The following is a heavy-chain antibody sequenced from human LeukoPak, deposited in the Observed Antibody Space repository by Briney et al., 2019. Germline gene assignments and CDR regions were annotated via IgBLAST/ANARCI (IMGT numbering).Heavy chain of an antibody. CDR3: ARGHTAVTRHFDF. D-gene: IGHD4-17*01. Sequence: ASVKVSGKASGYTFTSYYMHWVRQAPGQGLEWMGIINPSGGSTSYAQKFQGRVTMTRDMSTSTVYMELSSLRAEDTAVYYCARGHTAVTRHFDFWGQGTLVTVSS. CDR1: GYTFTSYY. J-gene: IGHJ4*02. V-gene: IGHV1-46*01. CDR2: INPSGGST.